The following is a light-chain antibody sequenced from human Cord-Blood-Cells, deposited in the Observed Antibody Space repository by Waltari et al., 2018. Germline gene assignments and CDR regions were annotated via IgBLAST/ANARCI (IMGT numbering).Light chain of an antibody. CDR3: QQSYSTSIT. J-gene: IGKJ5*01. Sequence: DIQMTQSPSSLSASVGYRVTITCRASQSISSYLNLYQQKPGKAPKLLIYAASSLQSGVPSRLSGSRSGTDFTLTISSLQPEDFATYYCQQSYSTSITFGQGTRLEIK. CDR1: QSISSY. CDR2: AAS. V-gene: IGKV1-39*01.